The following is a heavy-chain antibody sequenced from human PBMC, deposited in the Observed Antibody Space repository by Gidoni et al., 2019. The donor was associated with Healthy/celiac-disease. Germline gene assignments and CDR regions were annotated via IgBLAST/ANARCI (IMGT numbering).Heavy chain of an antibody. CDR3: ARDMYYYDSSGYVDGAY. CDR1: GFTSSSYS. CDR2: ISSSSRYI. V-gene: IGHV3-21*01. Sequence: EVQLVESGGGLVKPGGSLRLSCAASGFTSSSYSMNWVRQAPGKGLEWVSAISSSSRYIYYADSVKGRFTISRDNAKNSLYLQMNSLRAEDTAVYYCARDMYYYDSSGYVDGAYWGQGTLVTVSS. D-gene: IGHD3-22*01. J-gene: IGHJ4*02.